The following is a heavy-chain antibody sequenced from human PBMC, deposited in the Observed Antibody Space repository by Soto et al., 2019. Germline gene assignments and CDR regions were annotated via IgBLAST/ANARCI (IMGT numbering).Heavy chain of an antibody. CDR1: GYPFTSCG. Sequence: QVQLVQSGAEVKKPGASVKVSCKTSGYPFTSCGINWVRQTPGQGPEWMGWISAYNGKTSYTQKFQGRVTMTTDTSTSTAYMELRSLRSDDTAVYYCARDRLIAVTGLLHYWGQGTLLTVSS. J-gene: IGHJ4*02. CDR3: ARDRLIAVTGLLHY. CDR2: ISAYNGKT. V-gene: IGHV1-18*01. D-gene: IGHD6-19*01.